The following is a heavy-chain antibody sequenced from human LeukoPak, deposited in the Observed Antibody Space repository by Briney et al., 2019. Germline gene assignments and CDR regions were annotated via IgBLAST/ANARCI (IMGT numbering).Heavy chain of an antibody. V-gene: IGHV4-34*01. CDR1: GGSFSGYY. D-gene: IGHD3-22*01. CDR2: INHSGST. CDR3: AGGRGYYYDSSSDY. J-gene: IGHJ4*02. Sequence: SETLSLTCAVYGGSFSGYYWSWIRQPPGKGLEWIGEINHSGSTNYNPSLKSRVTISVDTSKNQFSLKLSSVTAADTVVYYCAGGRGYYYDSSSDYWGQGTLVTVSS.